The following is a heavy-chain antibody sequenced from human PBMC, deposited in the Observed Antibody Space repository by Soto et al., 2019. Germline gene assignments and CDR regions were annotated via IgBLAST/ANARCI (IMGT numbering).Heavy chain of an antibody. CDR1: GGFPNTES. J-gene: IGHJ5*02. D-gene: IGHD3-3*01. Sequence: SETLSLPRTVSGGFPNTESWSLFRQPPGKGLEWIGYIYYSGSTNYNPSLKSRVTISVDTSKNQFSLKISSVTAADTAVYYCAKVNDFWTGYYSTNWFDPWGQGTLVTVSS. V-gene: IGHV4-59*01. CDR2: IYYSGST. CDR3: AKVNDFWTGYYSTNWFDP.